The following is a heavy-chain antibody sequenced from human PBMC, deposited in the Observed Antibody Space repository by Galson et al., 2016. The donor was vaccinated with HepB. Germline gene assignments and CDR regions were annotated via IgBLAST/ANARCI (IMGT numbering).Heavy chain of an antibody. V-gene: IGHV4-31*03. CDR2: IYYSGST. D-gene: IGHD3-3*02. Sequence: TLSLTCTVSGGSISSGGHYWSWVRQHPVKGLEWIGYIYYSGSTYYNPSLQSRVTISADTSKKHFFLKATSLTAADTGVYYCVRDTLSVSGVIRFRRFHMDIWGQGTTVTVSS. CDR3: VRDTLSVSGVIRFRRFHMDI. CDR1: GGSISSGGHY. J-gene: IGHJ6*02.